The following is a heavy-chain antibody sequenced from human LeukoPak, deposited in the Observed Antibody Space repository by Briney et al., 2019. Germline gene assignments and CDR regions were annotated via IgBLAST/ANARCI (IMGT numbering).Heavy chain of an antibody. CDR2: IYYSGST. CDR3: ARALARYDFGY. J-gene: IGHJ4*02. CDR1: GGSISSYY. Sequence: PSETPSLTCTVSGGSISSYYWSWIRQPPGKGLEWIGYIYYSGSTNYNPSLKSRVTISVDTSKNQFSLKLSSVTAADTAVYYCARALARYDFGYWGQGTLVTVSS. V-gene: IGHV4-59*01. D-gene: IGHD3-3*01.